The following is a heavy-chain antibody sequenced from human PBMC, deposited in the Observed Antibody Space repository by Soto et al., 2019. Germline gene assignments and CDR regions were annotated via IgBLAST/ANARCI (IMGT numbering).Heavy chain of an antibody. Sequence: QVQLQESGPGLVKPSQTLSLTCTVSGGSISSGGHYWSWIRQHPGKGLEWIGYIYYTGSAYYNPSLKSRLTISVDTSTNQFSLKLSSVTAADTAVYYCARGGSSNGDSVWFDPWGQGTLVTVSS. J-gene: IGHJ5*02. V-gene: IGHV4-31*03. CDR3: ARGGSSNGDSVWFDP. CDR1: GGSISSGGHY. CDR2: IYYTGSA. D-gene: IGHD4-17*01.